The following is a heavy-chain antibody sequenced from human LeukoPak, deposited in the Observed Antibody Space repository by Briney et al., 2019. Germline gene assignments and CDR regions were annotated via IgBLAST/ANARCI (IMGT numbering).Heavy chain of an antibody. V-gene: IGHV4-59*01. D-gene: IGHD3-22*01. CDR3: AREPGFDSSGYLNWFDP. CDR1: GGSLSTYY. Sequence: SETLSLTCTVSGGSLSTYYWSWIRQPPGKGLEWMGYIYYSRSTNYNPSLKSRVTISVDTSKNLFSLKLSSVTAADTAIYYCAREPGFDSSGYLNWFDPWGQGTLVTVSS. J-gene: IGHJ5*02. CDR2: IYYSRST.